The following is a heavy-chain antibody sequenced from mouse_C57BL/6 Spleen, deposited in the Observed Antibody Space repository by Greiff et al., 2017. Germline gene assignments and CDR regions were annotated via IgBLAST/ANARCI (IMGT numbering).Heavy chain of an antibody. J-gene: IGHJ1*03. CDR2: IWSGGST. Sequence: QVQLQQSGPGLVQPSQSLSITCTVSGFSLTSYGVPWVRQSPGKGLEWLGVIWSGGSTDYNAAFISRLSISKDNSKSQVFFKMNRLQADDTAIYYCARGYYGSSYKDYWYFDFWGTGTTVTVSS. D-gene: IGHD1-1*01. CDR1: GFSLTSYG. V-gene: IGHV2-2*01. CDR3: ARGYYGSSYKDYWYFDF.